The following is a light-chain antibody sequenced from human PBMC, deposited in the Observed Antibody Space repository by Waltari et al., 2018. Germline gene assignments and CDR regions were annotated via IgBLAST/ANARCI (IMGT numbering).Light chain of an antibody. CDR1: QSVSSSY. Sequence: EIVLTQSPGTLSLSPGERATLSCRASQSVSSSYLAWYQQKPGQAPRLLIYGASSRATGIPVRFSGSGSGTDFTLTISRLEPEDFAVYYCQQEGAFGQGTKLEI. CDR2: GAS. V-gene: IGKV3-20*01. CDR3: QQEGA. J-gene: IGKJ2*01.